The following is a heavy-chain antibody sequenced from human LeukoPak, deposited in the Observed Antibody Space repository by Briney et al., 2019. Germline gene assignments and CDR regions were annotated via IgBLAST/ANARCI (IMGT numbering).Heavy chain of an antibody. CDR2: IYYSGST. J-gene: IGHJ4*02. CDR1: GGSISSYY. Sequence: SETLCLTCTVSGGSISSYYWSWIRQPPGEGLEWIGYIYYSGSTNYNPSLKSRVTISVDTSKNQFSLKLSSVTAADTAVFYCARTYYYDSSGYLYFDYWGQGTLVTVSS. D-gene: IGHD3-22*01. CDR3: ARTYYYDSSGYLYFDY. V-gene: IGHV4-59*01.